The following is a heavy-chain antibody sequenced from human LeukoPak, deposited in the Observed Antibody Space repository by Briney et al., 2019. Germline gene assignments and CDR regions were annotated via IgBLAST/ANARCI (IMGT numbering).Heavy chain of an antibody. V-gene: IGHV3-30-3*01. CDR2: ISDDGSDK. J-gene: IGHJ4*02. CDR1: GFTFSSYA. Sequence: PGGSLRLYCAASGFTFSSYAMHWVRQAPGRGLEWVAVISDDGSDKRYADSVKGRFTISRDNSKKTLYLQMNSPRPEDTALYFCARKDDSCGYPFDYWGQGTLVTVSP. CDR3: ARKDDSCGYPFDY. D-gene: IGHD3-22*01.